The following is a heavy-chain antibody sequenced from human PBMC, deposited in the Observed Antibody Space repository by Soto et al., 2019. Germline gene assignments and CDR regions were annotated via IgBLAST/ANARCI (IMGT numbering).Heavy chain of an antibody. CDR1: GFTFSDYY. Sequence: PGGSLRLSCAASGFTFSDYYMTWVRQSPGTGLEWISYISSSGSSIKYADSVKGRFTISRDNAKKSLSLEMISLTADDTAVYYCARGLVDKDMGSQYYFYYYGMDVWGQGTTVTV. CDR2: ISSSGSSI. CDR3: ARGLVDKDMGSQYYFYYYGMDV. V-gene: IGHV3-11*01. J-gene: IGHJ6*02. D-gene: IGHD5-18*01.